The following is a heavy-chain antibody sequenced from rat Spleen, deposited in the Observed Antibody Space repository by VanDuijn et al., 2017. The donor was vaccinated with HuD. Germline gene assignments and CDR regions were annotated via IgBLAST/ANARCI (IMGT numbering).Heavy chain of an antibody. J-gene: IGHJ1*01. Sequence: EVQLVESGGGLVQPGRSLKLSCAASGFTFSNYYMAWVRQAPTKGLEWVAYISIGGGTTFYRDSVKGRFTISRDNAKSTLFLQMDSLRPEDTATYYCTRRGYLSNWYFDFWGPGIMVTVSS. CDR1: GFTFSNYY. CDR3: TRRGYLSNWYFDF. CDR2: ISIGGGTT. V-gene: IGHV5-27*01. D-gene: IGHD1-11*01.